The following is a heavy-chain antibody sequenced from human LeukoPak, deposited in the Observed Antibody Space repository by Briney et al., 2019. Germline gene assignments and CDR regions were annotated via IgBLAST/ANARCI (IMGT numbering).Heavy chain of an antibody. CDR3: AREIFGARAFEY. J-gene: IGHJ4*02. CDR1: GGSISSYY. CDR2: IYYSGST. Sequence: PSETLSLTCTVSGGSISSYYWSWIRQPPGKGLEWIGYIYYSGSTNYNPSLKSRVTISVDTSKNQFSLKLSSVTAADTAVYYCAREIFGARAFEYWGQGILVTVSS. V-gene: IGHV4-59*12. D-gene: IGHD3-3*01.